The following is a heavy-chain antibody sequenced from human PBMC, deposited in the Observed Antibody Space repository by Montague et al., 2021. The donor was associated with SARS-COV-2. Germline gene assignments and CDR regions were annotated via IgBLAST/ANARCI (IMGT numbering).Heavy chain of an antibody. CDR1: GGSFSGYY. J-gene: IGHJ4*02. V-gene: IGHV4-34*01. Sequence: SETLSLTCAVYGGSFSGYYWTWIRQSPGKGPEWIAEINHSGTTNYNFNPSLRSRVTISVDTSKSQFSLKLSSVTAADTGVYYCTRWDPQTLTLIGLRGKSAVDYWGQGTMVTVSS. CDR3: TRWDPQTLTLIGLRGKSAVDY. D-gene: IGHD4-23*01. CDR2: INHSGTT.